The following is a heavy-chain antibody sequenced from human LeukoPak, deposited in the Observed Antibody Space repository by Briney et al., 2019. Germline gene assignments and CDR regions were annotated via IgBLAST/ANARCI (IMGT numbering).Heavy chain of an antibody. CDR1: GYTFTKYG. V-gene: IGHV1-18*01. CDR2: ISTHKGNT. J-gene: IGHJ3*02. CDR3: ARDVLHAFDI. Sequence: ASVTVSCKASGYTFTKYGLSWVRQAPGQGLEWIGWISTHKGNTNYEQKFQDRVTMTTDTSTSTAYMEVRSLRSDDTAVYYCARDVLHAFDIWGQGTMVTVSS.